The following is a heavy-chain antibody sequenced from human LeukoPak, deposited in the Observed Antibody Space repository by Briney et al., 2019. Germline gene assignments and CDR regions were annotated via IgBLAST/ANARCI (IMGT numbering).Heavy chain of an antibody. J-gene: IGHJ4*02. CDR2: LIPIFGTA. Sequence: SVKVSCKASGGTFSSYAISWVRQAPGQGLEWMGRLIPIFGTANYAQKFQGRVTITPDESTSTAYMELSSLRSEDTAVYYCACRGSYSGSYRDYFDYWGQGTLVTVSS. D-gene: IGHD1-26*01. CDR1: GGTFSSYA. V-gene: IGHV1-69*15. CDR3: ACRGSYSGSYRDYFDY.